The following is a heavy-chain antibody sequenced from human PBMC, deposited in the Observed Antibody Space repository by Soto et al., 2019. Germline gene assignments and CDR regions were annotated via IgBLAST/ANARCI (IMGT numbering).Heavy chain of an antibody. V-gene: IGHV4-31*01. CDR1: GGSITSGGYY. D-gene: IGHD2-21*01. J-gene: IGHJ4*02. CDR3: ARGAYSRGRTFDY. CDR2: MFYSGTT. Sequence: QVQLQESGPGLVKPSQTLSLTCTVSGGSITSGGYYWSWIRQHPGKGLEWIGHMFYSGTTHYNPXXXXXXXXXXXXXXXXXXXXXXXXXXAXXXXXXXARGAYSRGRTFDYWGQGTLVTVSS.